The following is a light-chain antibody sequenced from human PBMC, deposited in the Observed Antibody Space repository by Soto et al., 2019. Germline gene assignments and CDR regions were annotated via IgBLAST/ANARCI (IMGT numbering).Light chain of an antibody. CDR3: QQSYSTRLT. CDR2: AAS. J-gene: IGKJ3*01. Sequence: DIQMTQSPSSLSASVGDRVTITCRASQSISSYLNWYQQKPGKAPKLLIYAASSLQSGVPSRFSVSGSGTDFTLTISSLQPEDFATYYCQQSYSTRLTFGPGTKVDIK. V-gene: IGKV1-39*01. CDR1: QSISSY.